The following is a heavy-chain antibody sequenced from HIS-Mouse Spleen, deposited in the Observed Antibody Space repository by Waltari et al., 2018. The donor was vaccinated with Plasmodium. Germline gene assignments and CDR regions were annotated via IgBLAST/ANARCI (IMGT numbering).Heavy chain of an antibody. CDR3: ARGSAAAGPFDY. D-gene: IGHD6-13*01. CDR1: GGSFSGSY. Sequence: QVQLQQWGAGLLKPSETLSLTCAVYGGSFSGSYWCWIRQPPGKGLAWIGEINHSGSTNYNPSLKSRVTISVDTSKNQFSLKLSSVTAADTAVYYCARGSAAAGPFDYWGQGTLVTVSS. CDR2: INHSGST. V-gene: IGHV4-34*01. J-gene: IGHJ4*02.